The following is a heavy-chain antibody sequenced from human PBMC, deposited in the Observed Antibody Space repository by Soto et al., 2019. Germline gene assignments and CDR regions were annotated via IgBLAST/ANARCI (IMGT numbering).Heavy chain of an antibody. J-gene: IGHJ4*02. V-gene: IGHV3-30*18. Sequence: VAVISYDGSNKYYADSVKGRFTISRDNSKNTLYLQMNSLRAEDTAVYYCAKVRHGGAVADLYYFDYWGQGTLVTVSS. CDR3: AKVRHGGAVADLYYFDY. CDR2: ISYDGSNK. D-gene: IGHD6-19*01.